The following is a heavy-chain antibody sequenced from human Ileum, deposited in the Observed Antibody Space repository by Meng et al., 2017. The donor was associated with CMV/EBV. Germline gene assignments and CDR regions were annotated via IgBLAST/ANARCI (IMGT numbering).Heavy chain of an antibody. J-gene: IGHJ4*02. CDR3: ARSHDSSGFSQGGKLDF. D-gene: IGHD3-22*01. CDR2: IDPKRRT. CDR1: GVSFSCHY. Sequence: HVQTDQWRAGLFKPSETLSRNCAVYGVSFSCHYWSWIWQPPGKGLEWIGEIDPKRRTNYNPSLKSRVTISVDRSKNQFYLNLNSVTAADTGVYYCARSHDSSGFSQGGKLDFWSQGTLVTVSS. V-gene: IGHV4-34*01.